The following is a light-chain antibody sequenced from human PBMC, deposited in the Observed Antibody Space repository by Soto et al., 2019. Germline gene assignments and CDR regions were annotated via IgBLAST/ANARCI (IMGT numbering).Light chain of an antibody. CDR3: NSYTASGTRA. J-gene: IGLJ2*01. CDR1: SSDVGGYNY. CDR2: DVT. Sequence: QSALTQPAFVSGSPGQSITISCTGTSSDVGGYNYVSWYQQHPGKAPKLIIFDVTNRPSGVSNRFSGSKSGNTPSLTISGLQAEDEADYYCNSYTASGTRAFGGGTKVTVL. V-gene: IGLV2-14*01.